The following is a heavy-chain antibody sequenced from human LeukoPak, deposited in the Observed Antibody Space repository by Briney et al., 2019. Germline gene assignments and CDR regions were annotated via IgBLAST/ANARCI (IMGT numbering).Heavy chain of an antibody. D-gene: IGHD2-2*01. CDR2: MNPNSGNT. J-gene: IGHJ6*03. V-gene: IGHV1-8*01. CDR1: GYTFTSYD. CDR3: ARGRRYCSSTSCSRRVYYYYYMDV. Sequence: GASVKVSCKASGYTFTSYDINWVRQATGQGLEWMGWMNPNSGNTGYAQKFQGRVTMTRNTSISTAYMELSSLRSEDTALYYCARGRRYCSSTSCSRRVYYYYYMDVWGKGTTVTVSS.